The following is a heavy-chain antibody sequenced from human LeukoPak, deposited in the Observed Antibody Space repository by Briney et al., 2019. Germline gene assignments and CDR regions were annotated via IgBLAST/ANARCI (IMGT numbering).Heavy chain of an antibody. CDR3: ARGGIRFLEWRHNWFDP. CDR1: GGSFSGYY. V-gene: IGHV4-34*01. CDR2: INHSGST. D-gene: IGHD3-3*01. J-gene: IGHJ5*02. Sequence: SETLSLTCAVYGGSFSGYYWSWIRQPPGKGLEWIGEINHSGSTNYNPSLKSRVTISVDTSKSQFSLKLSSVTAADTAVYYCARGGIRFLEWRHNWFDPWGQGTLVTVSS.